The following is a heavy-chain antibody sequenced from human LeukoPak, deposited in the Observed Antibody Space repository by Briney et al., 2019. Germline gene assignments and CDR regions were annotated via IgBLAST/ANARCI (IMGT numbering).Heavy chain of an antibody. V-gene: IGHV4-4*02. CDR3: VKELDYYGSTEEHYGGVDAFDF. D-gene: IGHD3-22*01. CDR1: GGSISSSNW. J-gene: IGHJ3*01. CDR2: IYHSGST. Sequence: SETLSLTCAVSGGSISSSNWWSWVRQPPGKGLEWIGEIYHSGSTNYNPSLKSRVTISVDKSKNQFSLKLSSVTAADTAVYYCVKELDYYGSTEEHYGGVDAFDFWGQGTMVTVSS.